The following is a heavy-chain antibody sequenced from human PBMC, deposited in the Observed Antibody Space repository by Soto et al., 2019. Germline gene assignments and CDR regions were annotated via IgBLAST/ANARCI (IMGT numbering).Heavy chain of an antibody. J-gene: IGHJ4*02. D-gene: IGHD3-3*01. CDR2: ISDSGGTT. CDR1: GFTFSTYA. Sequence: GGSLRLSCAASGFTFSTYATTWVRQAPGKGLEWVSTISDSGGTTYYADSVKGRFTISRDNSKNTLYLQMNSLRAEDTAVYYCAINRSPPITIFGVLIKPFDYWGQGTLVTVSS. V-gene: IGHV3-23*01. CDR3: AINRSPPITIFGVLIKPFDY.